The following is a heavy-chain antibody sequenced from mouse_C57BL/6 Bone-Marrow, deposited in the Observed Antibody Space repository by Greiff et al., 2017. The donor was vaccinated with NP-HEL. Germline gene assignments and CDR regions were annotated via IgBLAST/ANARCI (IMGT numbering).Heavy chain of an antibody. V-gene: IGHV1-81*01. CDR2: IYPRSGNT. D-gene: IGHD1-1*01. J-gene: IGHJ2*01. CDR1: GYTFTSYG. CDR3: ANYYGSSPPDY. Sequence: QVQLKESGAELARPGASVKLSCKASGYTFTSYGISWVKQRTGQGLEWIGEIYPRSGNTYYNEKFKGKATLTADKSSSTAYMELRSLTSEDSAVYFCANYYGSSPPDYWGQGTTLTVSS.